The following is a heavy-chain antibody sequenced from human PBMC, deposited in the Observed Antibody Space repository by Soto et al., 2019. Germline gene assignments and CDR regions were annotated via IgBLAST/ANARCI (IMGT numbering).Heavy chain of an antibody. CDR3: GRGEQQLSGMDV. Sequence: PGESLKISCKGSGYSFTSYWISWVRQMPGKGLEWMGRIDPSDSYTNYSPSFQGHVTISADKSISTAYLQWSSLKASDTAMYYCGRGEQQLSGMDVWGQGTTVTVSS. J-gene: IGHJ6*02. D-gene: IGHD6-13*01. CDR2: IDPSDSYT. V-gene: IGHV5-10-1*01. CDR1: GYSFTSYW.